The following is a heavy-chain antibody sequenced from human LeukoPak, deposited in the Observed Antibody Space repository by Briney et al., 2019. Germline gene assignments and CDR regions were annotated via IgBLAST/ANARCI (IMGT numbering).Heavy chain of an antibody. Sequence: PGGSLRLSCAASGFTFSSYAMSWVRQAPGKGLEWVSAISGSGGSTYYADSVKGRFTIYRDNSKNTLYLQMNSLRAEDTAVYYCAKGRGYSYGENDPEYFQHWGQGTLVTVSS. V-gene: IGHV3-23*01. D-gene: IGHD5-18*01. CDR2: ISGSGGST. J-gene: IGHJ1*01. CDR1: GFTFSSYA. CDR3: AKGRGYSYGENDPEYFQH.